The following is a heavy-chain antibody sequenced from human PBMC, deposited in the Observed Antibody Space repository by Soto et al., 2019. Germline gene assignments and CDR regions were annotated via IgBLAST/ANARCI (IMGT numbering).Heavy chain of an antibody. V-gene: IGHV4-30-4*01. CDR1: GGSISSGDYY. CDR2: IYYSGST. Sequence: SETLSLTCPVSGGSISSGDYYWSWIRQPPGKGLEWIGYIYYSGSTYYNPSLKSRVTISVDTSKNQFSLKLSSVTAADTAVYYCATATNNWFDPWGQGTLVTVSS. J-gene: IGHJ5*02. CDR3: ATATNNWFDP. D-gene: IGHD2-15*01.